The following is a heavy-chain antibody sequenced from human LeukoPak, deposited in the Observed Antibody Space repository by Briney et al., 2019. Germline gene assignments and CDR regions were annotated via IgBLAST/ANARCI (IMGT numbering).Heavy chain of an antibody. D-gene: IGHD7-27*01. CDR2: IIPIFGTA. Sequence: SVKVSCKASGGTFSSYAISWVRQAPGQGLEWMGGIIPIFGTANYAHKFQGRVTITTDESTSTAYMELSSLRSEDTAVYYCATGPRNWGFDYWGQGTLVTVSS. J-gene: IGHJ4*02. V-gene: IGHV1-69*05. CDR3: ATGPRNWGFDY. CDR1: GGTFSSYA.